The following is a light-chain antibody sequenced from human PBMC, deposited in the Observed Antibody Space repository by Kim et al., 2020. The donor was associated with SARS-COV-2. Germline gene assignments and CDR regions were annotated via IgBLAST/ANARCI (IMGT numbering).Light chain of an antibody. CDR2: DAS. V-gene: IGKV3-15*01. Sequence: PGQRAALSCWASQSVTSNLAWYQQKPGQAPRLLIYDASTRATDVPATFSGSGSGTQFTLTISSLRSEDFAVYYCQQYHKWPLTFGGGTKVDIK. CDR1: QSVTSN. CDR3: QQYHKWPLT. J-gene: IGKJ4*01.